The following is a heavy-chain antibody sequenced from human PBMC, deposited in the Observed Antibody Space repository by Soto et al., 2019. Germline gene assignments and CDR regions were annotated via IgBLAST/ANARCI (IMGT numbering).Heavy chain of an antibody. V-gene: IGHV3-30*18. CDR2: ISYDGSNK. J-gene: IGHJ6*02. Sequence: QVQLVESGGGVVQPGRSLRLSCAASGFTFSSYGMHWVRQAPGKGLEWVAVISYDGSNKYYADSVKGRFTISRDKSKNTLYLQMNSLRAEDTAVYYCAKDQYSSSSGGYYYGMDVWGQGTTVTVSS. D-gene: IGHD6-6*01. CDR1: GFTFSSYG. CDR3: AKDQYSSSSGGYYYGMDV.